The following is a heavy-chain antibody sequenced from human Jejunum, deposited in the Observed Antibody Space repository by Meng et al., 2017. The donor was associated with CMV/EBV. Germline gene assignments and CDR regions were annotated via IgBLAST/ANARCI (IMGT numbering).Heavy chain of an antibody. CDR3: AHFVGGYYPSRPDY. V-gene: IGHV2-5*02. Sequence: QIPLKESGPTPVKTSTSPPLTCTFSGFSPITNGEGVGWIRQPPGKALEWLALIYRGDDKRYSPSLKSRLSIAKDTSKNEVVLTVTTMGPVDTGTYYCAHFVGGYYPSRPDYWGQGTLVTVSS. J-gene: IGHJ4*02. D-gene: IGHD1-26*01. CDR1: GFSPITNGEG. CDR2: IYRGDDK.